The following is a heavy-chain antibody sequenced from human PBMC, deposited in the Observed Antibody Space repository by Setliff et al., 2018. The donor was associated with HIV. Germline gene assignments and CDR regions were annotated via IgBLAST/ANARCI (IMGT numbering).Heavy chain of an antibody. Sequence: GASVKVSCKASGYSFSSYGIGWVRLAPGQGLEWMGWMSTDNGNTNYAQKVQGRVTMTTDTGTRTAYMELRSLRSDDTAMYYCARMDGYNNYDSGGLDYWGQGTLDTVSS. D-gene: IGHD3-16*01. CDR3: ARMDGYNNYDSGGLDY. CDR1: GYSFSSYG. V-gene: IGHV1-18*01. J-gene: IGHJ4*02. CDR2: MSTDNGNT.